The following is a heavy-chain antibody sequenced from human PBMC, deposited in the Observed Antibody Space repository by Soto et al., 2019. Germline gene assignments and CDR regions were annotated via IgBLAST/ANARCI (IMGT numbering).Heavy chain of an antibody. V-gene: IGHV3-13*01. J-gene: IGHJ4*02. CDR3: ARGSSGWYELDS. CDR2: IGIAGAT. CDR1: GFTLTSYD. Sequence: PGGSLRLSCSASGFTLTSYDMHWFRQVSGKGLEWVSSIGIAGATTYPGSVMGRFTIFRESAENSLYLQMNSLRAEDTAVYYCARGSSGWYELDSWGQGALVTVSS. D-gene: IGHD6-19*01.